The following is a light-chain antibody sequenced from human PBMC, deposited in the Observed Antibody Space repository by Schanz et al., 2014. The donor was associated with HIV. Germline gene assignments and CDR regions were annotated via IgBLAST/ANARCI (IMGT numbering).Light chain of an antibody. J-gene: IGLJ2*01. V-gene: IGLV1-40*01. CDR1: SSNIGAGYD. CDR2: VNM. Sequence: QSVLTQPPSVSGAPGQRVTISCTGSSSNIGAGYDVRWYQQLPGTAPKLLIYVNMNRPLGVPDRFSASKSGTTASLAISGLQADDEGYYYCQSYDRSLSGSVFGGGTKLTVL. CDR3: QSYDRSLSGSV.